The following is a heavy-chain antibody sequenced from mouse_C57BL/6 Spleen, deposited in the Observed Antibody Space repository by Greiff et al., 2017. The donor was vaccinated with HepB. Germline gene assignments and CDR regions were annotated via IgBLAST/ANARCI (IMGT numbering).Heavy chain of an antibody. CDR3: ARHGNWDFDY. V-gene: IGHV5-6*01. CDR1: GFTFSSYG. CDR2: ISSGGSYT. J-gene: IGHJ2*01. Sequence: EVQRVESGGDLVKPGGSLKLSCAASGFTFSSYGMSWVRQTPDKRLEWVATISSGGSYTYYPDSVKGRFTISRDNAKNTLYLQMSSLKSEDTAMYYCARHGNWDFDYWGQGTTLTVSS. D-gene: IGHD2-1*01.